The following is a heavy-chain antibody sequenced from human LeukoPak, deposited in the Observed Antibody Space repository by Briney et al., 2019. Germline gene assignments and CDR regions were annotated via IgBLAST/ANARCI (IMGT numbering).Heavy chain of an antibody. V-gene: IGHV4-39*01. CDR2: IYYSGST. Sequence: SETLALTCSVSGGSITSSRYYWGWIRQSPGGGLEWIGTIYYSGSTYYNPSLRSRVTISADTSKNQFSLNLRPVTAADTAVYYCARHVSSDLRIVVVTSDWYFDLWGRGTLVTVSS. D-gene: IGHD2-21*02. CDR3: ARHVSSDLRIVVVTSDWYFDL. CDR1: GGSITSSRYY. J-gene: IGHJ2*01.